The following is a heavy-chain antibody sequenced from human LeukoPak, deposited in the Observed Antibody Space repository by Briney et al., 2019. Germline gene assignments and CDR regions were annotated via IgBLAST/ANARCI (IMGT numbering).Heavy chain of an antibody. CDR1: GGSISSYY. Sequence: SETLSLTCTVSGGSISSYYWSWIRLPPGKGLEWIGYIYYSGSTNYNPSLKSRVTISVDTSKNQFSLKLSSVTAADTAVYYCARDTDGYNPDYWGRGTLVTVSS. D-gene: IGHD5-24*01. J-gene: IGHJ4*02. CDR3: ARDTDGYNPDY. V-gene: IGHV4-59*01. CDR2: IYYSGST.